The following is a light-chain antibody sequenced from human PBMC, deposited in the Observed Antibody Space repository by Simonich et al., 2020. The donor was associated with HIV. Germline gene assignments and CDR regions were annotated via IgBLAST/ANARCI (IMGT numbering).Light chain of an antibody. Sequence: QSALTQPASVAGALGQSITISCTGTSSDVGSYNLVSWYQQDPGKAPKLMIYAGSNRPSGVSNRFAGSKSGNTASLTISGLQAEDEADYYCCSYAGSDTVLFGGGTRLTVL. CDR1: SSDVGSYNL. CDR3: CSYAGSDTVL. V-gene: IGLV2-23*01. J-gene: IGLJ2*01. CDR2: AGS.